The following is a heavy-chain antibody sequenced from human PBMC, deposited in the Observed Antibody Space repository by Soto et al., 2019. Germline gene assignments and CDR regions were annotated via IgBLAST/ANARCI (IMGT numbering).Heavy chain of an antibody. V-gene: IGHV1-18*01. J-gene: IGHJ6*02. CDR2: ISAYNGNT. CDR3: ARDRPDYGDSDYYYYGMDV. D-gene: IGHD4-17*01. Sequence: QVQLVQSGAEVKKPGASVKVSCKASGYTFTSYGISWVRQAPGQGLEWMGWISAYNGNTNYAQKLQGRVTMTTDTSTSKAYMELRSLRSDDTAVYYCARDRPDYGDSDYYYYGMDVWGQGTTVTVSS. CDR1: GYTFTSYG.